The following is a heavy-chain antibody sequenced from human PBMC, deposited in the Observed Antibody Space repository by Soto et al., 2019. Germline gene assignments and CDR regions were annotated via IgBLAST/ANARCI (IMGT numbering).Heavy chain of an antibody. CDR1: GGSISSGGYS. D-gene: IGHD2-21*02. Sequence: SETLSLTCAVSGGSISSGGYSWSWIRQPPGKGLEWIGYIYRSGITYYNPSLKSRVTISVDRSKNQLSLKLGSVTAADTAVYYCARAMYCGGDCYWFDPWGQGTLVTVSS. J-gene: IGHJ5*02. V-gene: IGHV4-30-2*01. CDR3: ARAMYCGGDCYWFDP. CDR2: IYRSGIT.